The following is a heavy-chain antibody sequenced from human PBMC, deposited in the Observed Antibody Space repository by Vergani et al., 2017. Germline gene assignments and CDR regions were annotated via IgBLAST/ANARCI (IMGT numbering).Heavy chain of an antibody. CDR2: ISYDGSNK. CDR3: EKGVAAIGLKSSSLDY. V-gene: IGHV3-30*18. J-gene: IGHJ4*02. Sequence: QVQLVESGGGVVQPGRSLRLSCAASGFTFSSYGMHWVRQAPGKGLEWVAVISYDGSNKYYADSVKGRFTISRDNSKNTLYLQMNSLSAEDTAVYYCEKGVAAIGLKSSSLDYWGQGTLVTVSS. D-gene: IGHD2-21*02. CDR1: GFTFSSYG.